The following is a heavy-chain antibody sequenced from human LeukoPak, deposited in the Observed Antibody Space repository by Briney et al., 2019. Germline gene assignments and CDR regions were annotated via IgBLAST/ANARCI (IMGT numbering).Heavy chain of an antibody. V-gene: IGHV4-59*01. Sequence: SETLSLTCTVSGGXISSYYCSWIRQPPGKGLEWIGYIYYSGSTNYNPSLKSRVTISVDTSKNQFSLKLSSVTAADTAVYYCARSGGMDVWGQGTTVTVSS. J-gene: IGHJ6*02. CDR3: ARSGGMDV. CDR1: GGXISSYY. CDR2: IYYSGST.